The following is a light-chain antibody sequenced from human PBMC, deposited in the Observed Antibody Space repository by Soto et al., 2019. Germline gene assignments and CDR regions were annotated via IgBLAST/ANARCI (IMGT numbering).Light chain of an antibody. Sequence: DIQMTQSPSSLSASMGDRVAITCRASQNISNYLHWSQQKPGKAPRVLLYGAASLKSGVQSRFSGRGSGTNFSLTINSRQPEDYATYYCQQSYNTQALTFGGGTKVEIK. CDR1: QNISNY. V-gene: IGKV1-39*01. CDR3: QQSYNTQALT. J-gene: IGKJ4*01. CDR2: GAA.